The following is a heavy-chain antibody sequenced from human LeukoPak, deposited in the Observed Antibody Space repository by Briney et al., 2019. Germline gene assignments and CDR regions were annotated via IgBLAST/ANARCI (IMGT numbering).Heavy chain of an antibody. Sequence: GGSLRLSCAASGFTVRSYEMNWVRQAPGKGLEWVSYISSSGSTIYYADSVKGRFTISRDNAKNSLYLQMNSLRAEDTAVYYCARDNYDSSGPYYFDYWGQGTLVTVSS. V-gene: IGHV3-48*03. J-gene: IGHJ4*02. CDR2: ISSSGSTI. D-gene: IGHD3-22*01. CDR1: GFTVRSYE. CDR3: ARDNYDSSGPYYFDY.